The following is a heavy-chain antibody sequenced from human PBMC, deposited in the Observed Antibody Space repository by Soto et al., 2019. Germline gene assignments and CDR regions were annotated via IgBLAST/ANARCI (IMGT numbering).Heavy chain of an antibody. D-gene: IGHD3-3*01. CDR3: ATAWRGNLNWFDP. CDR2: FDPEDGET. CDR1: GYTLTELS. V-gene: IGHV1-24*01. Sequence: ASVEVSCKXSGYTLTELSMHWVRQAPGKGLEWMGGFDPEDGETIYAQKFQGRVTMTEDTSTDTAYMELSSLRSEDTAVYYCATAWRGNLNWFDPWGQGTLVTVSS. J-gene: IGHJ5*02.